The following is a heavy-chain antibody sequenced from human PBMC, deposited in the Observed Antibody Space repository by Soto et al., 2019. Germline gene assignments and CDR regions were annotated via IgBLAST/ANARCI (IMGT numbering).Heavy chain of an antibody. CDR2: INAGNGNT. V-gene: IGHV1-3*01. J-gene: IGHJ6*03. D-gene: IGHD2-21*02. CDR1: GYTFTSYA. CDR3: ATSDGLTYYYYMDV. Sequence: QVQLVQSGAEVKKPGASVKVSCKASGYTFTSYAMRWVRQAPGQRLEWMGWINAGNGNTKYSQKFQGRVTITRDTSASTAYMELSSLRSEDTAVYYCATSDGLTYYYYMDVWGKGTTLTVSS.